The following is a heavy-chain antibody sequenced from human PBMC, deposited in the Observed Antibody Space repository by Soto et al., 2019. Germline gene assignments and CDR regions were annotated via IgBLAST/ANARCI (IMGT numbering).Heavy chain of an antibody. Sequence: QVQLVQSGAEVKQPGASVKVSCKASGYTFPSYDINWVRQATGQGLEWMGWMNPNSGNTGYAQKFQGRVTMTRDTSISTAYMELRSLRSEDTAVYYCARGGFGDYYYYGMDVWGQGTTVTVSS. CDR3: ARGGFGDYYYYGMDV. J-gene: IGHJ6*02. CDR1: GYTFPSYD. V-gene: IGHV1-8*01. CDR2: MNPNSGNT. D-gene: IGHD3-10*01.